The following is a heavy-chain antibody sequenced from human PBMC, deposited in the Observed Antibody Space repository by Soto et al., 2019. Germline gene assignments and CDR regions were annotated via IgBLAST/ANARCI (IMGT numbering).Heavy chain of an antibody. CDR1: GFTFSYFW. CDR2: INQDGGGK. Sequence: SGGSLRLSCAASGFTFSYFWMGWVRQAPGKGLEWVATINQDGGGKYYVNSVKGRFTISRDNADNSLYLQMNNLRAEDMAVYYCAAYGRQFDYWGQGTLVTVSS. V-gene: IGHV3-7*01. D-gene: IGHD3-16*01. J-gene: IGHJ4*02. CDR3: AAYGRQFDY.